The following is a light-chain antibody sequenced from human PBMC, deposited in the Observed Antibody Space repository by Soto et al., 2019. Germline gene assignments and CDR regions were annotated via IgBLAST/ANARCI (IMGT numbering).Light chain of an antibody. J-gene: IGKJ1*01. CDR1: QSISNY. V-gene: IGKV1-39*01. CDR2: EAS. Sequence: DIQMTQSPSSLSASVGDRVTITCRASQSISNYLNWYQQKPGKAPNLLIYEASSLQSGVPSRFSGSGSGTDFTLTIRSLQPEDFASYYCQQTYGTPRTFGQGTKVDIK. CDR3: QQTYGTPRT.